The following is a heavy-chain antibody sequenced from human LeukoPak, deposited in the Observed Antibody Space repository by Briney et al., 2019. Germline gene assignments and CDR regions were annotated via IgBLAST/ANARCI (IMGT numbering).Heavy chain of an antibody. J-gene: IGHJ4*02. V-gene: IGHV3-23*01. CDR2: ISGSGGST. CDR1: GFTFSSYA. Sequence: RGSLRLSCAASGFTFSSYAMSWVRQAPGKGLEWVSAISGSGGSTYYADSVKGRFTISRDNSKNTLYLQMNSLRAEDTAVYYCVSTGGYSSGWYYGTRHDYWGQGTLVTVSS. CDR3: VSTGGYSSGWYYGTRHDY. D-gene: IGHD6-19*01.